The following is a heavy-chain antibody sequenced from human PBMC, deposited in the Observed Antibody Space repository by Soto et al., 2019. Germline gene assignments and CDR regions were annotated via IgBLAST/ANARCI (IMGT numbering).Heavy chain of an antibody. J-gene: IGHJ4*01. CDR2: TYISEIT. D-gene: IGHD5-12*01. Sequence: QVQLQESGPGLVKPSQTLSLTCTVSGDSISSGGYFWTWVRQHPGKGLEWIGNTYISEITSYNPSIKSRVIILEDTSKNRYSLKLRSVTAADTAVYYWARRASSGYVAMEYWGHGTLVTVSS. CDR3: ARRASSGYVAMEY. CDR1: GDSISSGGYF. V-gene: IGHV4-31*03.